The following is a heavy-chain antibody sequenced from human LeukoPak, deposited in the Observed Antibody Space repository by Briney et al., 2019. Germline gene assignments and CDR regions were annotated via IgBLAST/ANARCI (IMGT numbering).Heavy chain of an antibody. Sequence: GGSLRLSCAASGFTSSFYSMNWVRQAPGKGLEWVSYISSSSSTRYYADSVKGRFTISRDNAKNSLFLQMNSLRDEDTALYYCARDLAHYYDASGYYNDALDIWGQGTMVTVSS. CDR2: ISSSSSTR. CDR3: ARDLAHYYDASGYYNDALDI. V-gene: IGHV3-48*02. CDR1: GFTSSFYS. J-gene: IGHJ3*02. D-gene: IGHD3-22*01.